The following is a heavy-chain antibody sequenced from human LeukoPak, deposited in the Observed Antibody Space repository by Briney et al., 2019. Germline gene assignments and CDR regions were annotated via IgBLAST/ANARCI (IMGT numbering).Heavy chain of an antibody. CDR2: IRHDGSIK. Sequence: GGSLRLSCGASGFTFSNYAMNWVRRALGKGLEWVAFIRHDGSIKYYADSVKGRFTISRDNSKNTLYLQMNSLRPEDTAVYSCAKLLFWSGYNDAFDIWGRGTMVIVSS. CDR1: GFTFSNYA. V-gene: IGHV3-30*02. D-gene: IGHD3-3*01. J-gene: IGHJ3*02. CDR3: AKLLFWSGYNDAFDI.